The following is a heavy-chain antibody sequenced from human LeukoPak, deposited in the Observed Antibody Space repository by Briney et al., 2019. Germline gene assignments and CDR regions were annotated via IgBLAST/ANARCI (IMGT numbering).Heavy chain of an antibody. CDR1: GYTFTSYG. Sequence: GASVKVSCKASGYTFTSYGISWVRQASGQGLEWMGWISAYNGNTNYAQKLQGRVTMTTDTSTSTAYMELRSLRSDDTAVYYCARGSPRYKAGSRPFDYWGQGTLVTVSS. CDR3: ARGSPRYKAGSRPFDY. CDR2: ISAYNGNT. J-gene: IGHJ4*02. D-gene: IGHD6-19*01. V-gene: IGHV1-18*01.